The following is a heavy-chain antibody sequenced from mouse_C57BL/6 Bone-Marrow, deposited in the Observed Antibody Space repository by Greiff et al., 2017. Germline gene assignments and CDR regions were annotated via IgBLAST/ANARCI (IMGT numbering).Heavy chain of an antibody. J-gene: IGHJ2*01. V-gene: IGHV2-2*01. CDR1: GFSLTSYG. CDR3: ARNRMMVTTYYFDY. CDR2: IWSGGST. D-gene: IGHD2-3*01. Sequence: VKLQESGPGLVQPSQSLSITCTVSGFSLTSYGVHWVRQSPGKGLEWLGVIWSGGSTDYNAAFISRLSISKDNSKSQVFFKMNSLQADDTAIYYCARNRMMVTTYYFDYWGQGTTLTVSS.